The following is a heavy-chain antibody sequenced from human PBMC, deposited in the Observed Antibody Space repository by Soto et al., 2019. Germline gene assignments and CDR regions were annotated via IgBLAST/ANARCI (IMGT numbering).Heavy chain of an antibody. Sequence: KQSPTLSLTCAISGDSVSSNSAAWNWIRQSPSRGLEWLGRTYYRSKWYNDYAVSVKSRITINPDTSKNQFSLQLNSVTPEDTAVYYCAKTTVTTPGYYYYYMDVWGKGTTVTVSS. J-gene: IGHJ6*03. CDR3: AKTTVTTPGYYYYYMDV. D-gene: IGHD4-17*01. CDR1: GDSVSSNSAA. V-gene: IGHV6-1*01. CDR2: TYYRSKWYN.